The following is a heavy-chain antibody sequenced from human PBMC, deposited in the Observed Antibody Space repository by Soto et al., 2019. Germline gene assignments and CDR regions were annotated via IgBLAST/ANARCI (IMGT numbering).Heavy chain of an antibody. D-gene: IGHD2-2*03. V-gene: IGHV4-59*12. Sequence: SETLSLTCTVSGGSMRNVYWSWIRQPPGKGLEWIGFIFHSGNTKYNPSLKSRVTISIDTSKNQFSLKLSSVTAADTAVYYCARGLVDIVVVPAAINWFDPWGQGTLVTVSS. CDR1: GGSMRNVY. CDR3: ARGLVDIVVVPAAINWFDP. CDR2: IFHSGNT. J-gene: IGHJ5*02.